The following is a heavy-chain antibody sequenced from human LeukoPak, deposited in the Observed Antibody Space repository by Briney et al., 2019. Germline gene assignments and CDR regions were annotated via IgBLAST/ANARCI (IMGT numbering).Heavy chain of an antibody. CDR3: ARVGQQLGPYLEYYFDY. D-gene: IGHD6-13*01. V-gene: IGHV1-2*02. Sequence: GASVKVSCKASGYTFTGYYMYWVRQAPGQGLEWMGWINPNSGGTNYAQKFQGRVTMTRDTSINTAYMELSRLRSDDMAVYYCARVGQQLGPYLEYYFDYWGQGTLVTVSS. J-gene: IGHJ4*02. CDR1: GYTFTGYY. CDR2: INPNSGGT.